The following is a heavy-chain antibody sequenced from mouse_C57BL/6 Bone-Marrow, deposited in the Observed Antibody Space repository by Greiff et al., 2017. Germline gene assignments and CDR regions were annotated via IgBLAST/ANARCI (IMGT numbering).Heavy chain of an antibody. J-gene: IGHJ4*01. CDR2: IIHGSGST. D-gene: IGHD2-1*01. V-gene: IGHV1-55*01. Sequence: QVQLVQPGAEFVKPGASVKMSCKASGYTFTSYWITWVKQRPGQGLEWIGDIIHGSGSTNYTEKLKSRVTLTVDTASSTAYMQLSSLQSEDSAVYYCARDYGIGYYALDYWGQGTSVTVSS. CDR3: ARDYGIGYYALDY. CDR1: GYTFTSYW.